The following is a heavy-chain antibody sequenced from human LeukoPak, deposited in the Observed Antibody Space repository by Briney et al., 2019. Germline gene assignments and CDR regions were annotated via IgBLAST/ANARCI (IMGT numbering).Heavy chain of an antibody. V-gene: IGHV3-33*01. CDR3: ARLVGARGGYFDY. J-gene: IGHJ4*02. Sequence: GGSLRLSCAASGFTFSSNGMHWVRQAPGKGLEGVAVIWYDGSNEYYADSVKGRFTISRDNSKNTLYLQMNSLKADDTAVYYCARLVGARGGYFDYWGQGTLVTVSS. CDR2: IWYDGSNE. D-gene: IGHD1-26*01. CDR1: GFTFSSNG.